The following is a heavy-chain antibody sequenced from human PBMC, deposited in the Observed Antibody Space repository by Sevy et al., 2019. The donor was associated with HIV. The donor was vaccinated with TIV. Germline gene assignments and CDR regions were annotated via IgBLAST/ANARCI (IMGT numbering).Heavy chain of an antibody. CDR1: GYTFTSYG. D-gene: IGHD6-19*01. CDR3: ARSTQVAGRNNWFDP. J-gene: IGHJ5*02. CDR2: VSTYNSIR. Sequence: ASVKVSCKASGYTFTSYGISWVRHAPGQWLGLMGWVSTYNSIRNSAQKFQDRVTMTTDTSTSTAYMELSSLRSDDTAVYYCARSTQVAGRNNWFDPWGRGTLATASS. V-gene: IGHV1-18*01.